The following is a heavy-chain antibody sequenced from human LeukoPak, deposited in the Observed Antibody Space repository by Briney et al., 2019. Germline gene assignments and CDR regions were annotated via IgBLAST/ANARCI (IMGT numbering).Heavy chain of an antibody. D-gene: IGHD5-12*01. CDR3: ARSRGYSGYDYDY. CDR2: MNPNSANT. CDR1: GYTFTTYG. V-gene: IGHV1-8*03. J-gene: IGHJ4*02. Sequence: ASVKVSCKASGYTFTTYGINWVRQAPGQGLEWMGWMNPNSANTGYAQKFQGRVTITRDTSISTAYMELSSLRSDDTAVYYCARSRGYSGYDYDYWGQGTLVTVSS.